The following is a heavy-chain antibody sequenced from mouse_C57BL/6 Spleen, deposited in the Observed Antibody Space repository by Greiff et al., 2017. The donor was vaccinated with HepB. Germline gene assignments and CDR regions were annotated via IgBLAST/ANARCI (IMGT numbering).Heavy chain of an antibody. CDR1: GYAFTNYL. CDR2: INPGSGGT. Sequence: VQLQQSGAELVRPGTSVKVSCKASGYAFTNYLIEWVKQRPGQGLEWIGVINPGSGGTNYNEKFKGKATLTADKSSSTAYMQLSSLTSEDSAVYFCARGGLYSNYAMDYWGQGTSVTGSS. D-gene: IGHD2-5*01. CDR3: ARGGLYSNYAMDY. J-gene: IGHJ4*01. V-gene: IGHV1-54*01.